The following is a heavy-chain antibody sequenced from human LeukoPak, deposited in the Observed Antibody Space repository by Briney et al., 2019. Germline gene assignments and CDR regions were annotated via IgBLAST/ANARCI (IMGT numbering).Heavy chain of an antibody. CDR2: IYPGDSDT. CDR3: ARHYAPPIRKGDAFDI. CDR1: GYSFSSFW. V-gene: IGHV5-51*01. Sequence: GESLKISCKGSGYSFSSFWIGWVRQMPGKGLEWMGIIYPGDSDTRYSPSFQGQVTISADKSISTAYLQWSSLKASDTAMYYCARHYAPPIRKGDAFDIWGQRTMVTVSS. D-gene: IGHD2-2*02. J-gene: IGHJ3*02.